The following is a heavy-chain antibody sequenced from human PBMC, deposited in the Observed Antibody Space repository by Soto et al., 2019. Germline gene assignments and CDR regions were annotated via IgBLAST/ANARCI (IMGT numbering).Heavy chain of an antibody. J-gene: IGHJ5*02. CDR3: AIYEAYKWNDGGWFDP. Sequence: QVQLVQSGAEVKKPGASVKVSCKASGYTFTSYGISWVRQASGQGLEWMGWISAYNGNTKYAQKLQGRVTMTTDTSTSTAYMELRSLRSDDTAVYYCAIYEAYKWNDGGWFDPWGQGTLVTVSS. CDR1: GYTFTSYG. CDR2: ISAYNGNT. D-gene: IGHD1-1*01. V-gene: IGHV1-18*01.